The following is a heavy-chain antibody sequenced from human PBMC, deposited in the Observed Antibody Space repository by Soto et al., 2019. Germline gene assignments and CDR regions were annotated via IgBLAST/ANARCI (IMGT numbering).Heavy chain of an antibody. CDR2: IWYDGSNK. CDR1: GFTFSSYG. Sequence: QVQLVESGGGVVQPGRSLRLSCAASGFTFSSYGMHWVRQAPGKGLEWVAVIWYDGSNKYYADSVKGRFTISRDNSKNTLYLKMNSLRAEDTAVYYCARDVSSGWYPGFDYWGQGTLVTVSS. D-gene: IGHD6-19*01. V-gene: IGHV3-33*01. CDR3: ARDVSSGWYPGFDY. J-gene: IGHJ4*02.